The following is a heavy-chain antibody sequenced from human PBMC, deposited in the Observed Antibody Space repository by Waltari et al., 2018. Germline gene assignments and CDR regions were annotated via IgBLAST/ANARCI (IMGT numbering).Heavy chain of an antibody. CDR2: ISISGGKM. V-gene: IGHV3-23*01. CDR3: AKEIRPNDY. J-gene: IGHJ4*02. CDR1: GLPFSTSA. Sequence: EVQLLESGGGLVQPGGSLRLSGCVSGLPFSTSAMSWVRQAPGKGLEWVSSISISGGKMYYGDSVRGRFTISRDNSKNALYLQMNSLRAEDTAVYYCAKEIRPNDYWGQGTLVTVSS.